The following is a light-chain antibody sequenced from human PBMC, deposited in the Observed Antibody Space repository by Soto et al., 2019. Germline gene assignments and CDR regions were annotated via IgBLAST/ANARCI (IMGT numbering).Light chain of an antibody. V-gene: IGLV2-8*01. CDR3: SSFASSDTWV. CDR1: SSDVGAYNY. J-gene: IGLJ3*02. CDR2: EVT. Sequence: QSALTQPPSASGSPGQSVTISCTGTSSDVGAYNYVSWYQQHAGKAPKLVIYEVTKRPSGVPDRFSGSKSANTASLTVSGLQAEDEAYDYCSSFASSDTWVFGGGTQLTVL.